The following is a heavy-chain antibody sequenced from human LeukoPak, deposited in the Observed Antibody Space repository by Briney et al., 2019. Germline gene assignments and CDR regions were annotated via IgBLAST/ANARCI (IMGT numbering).Heavy chain of an antibody. CDR1: GFTFCRYW. CDR3: ARDVGDGYKYYYGMDV. CDR2: INSDGSGT. V-gene: IGHV3-74*01. J-gene: IGHJ6*02. Sequence: GGSLRLSCAASGFTFCRYWMHWVRQAPGKGLVWVSHINSDGSGTSYADSVKGRFTISRDNAKNTLYLQMNSQRAEDTAVYYCARDVGDGYKYYYGMDVWGQGTTVTVSS. D-gene: IGHD5-24*01.